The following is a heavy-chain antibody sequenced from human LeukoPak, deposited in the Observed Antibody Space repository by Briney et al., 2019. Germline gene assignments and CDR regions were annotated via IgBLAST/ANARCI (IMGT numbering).Heavy chain of an antibody. CDR1: GFTFSSYA. V-gene: IGHV3-23*01. Sequence: GGSLRLSCAASGFTFSSYAMSWVRQAPGKGLEWVSAISGSGGSTYYADSVKGRFTISRDNSKNTLYLQMNSLRAEDTAVYYCAKVPQRYCSGGSCYLDYWGQGTLATVSS. CDR2: ISGSGGST. J-gene: IGHJ4*02. D-gene: IGHD2-15*01. CDR3: AKVPQRYCSGGSCYLDY.